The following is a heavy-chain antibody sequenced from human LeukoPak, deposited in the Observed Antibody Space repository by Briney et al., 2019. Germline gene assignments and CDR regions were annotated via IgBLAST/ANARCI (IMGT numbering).Heavy chain of an antibody. CDR3: ATDRNYDFWSGYYNWFDP. CDR2: IIPIFGTA. CDR1: GGTFSSYA. D-gene: IGHD3-3*01. Sequence: GASVKVSCKASGGTFSSYAISWVRQAPGQGLEWMGGIIPIFGTANYAQKFQGRVTITADESTSTAYMELSSLRSEDTAVYYCATDRNYDFWSGYYNWFDPWGQGTLVTVSS. V-gene: IGHV1-69*13. J-gene: IGHJ5*02.